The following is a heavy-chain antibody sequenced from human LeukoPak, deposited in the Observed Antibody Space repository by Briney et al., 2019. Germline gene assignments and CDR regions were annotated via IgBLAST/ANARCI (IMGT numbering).Heavy chain of an antibody. V-gene: IGHV3-7*01. D-gene: IGHD4-23*01. CDR1: GFTFSSYW. CDR2: IKQDGSEK. J-gene: IGHJ4*02. Sequence: GGSLRLPCAASGFTFSSYWMSWVRQAPGKGLEWVANIKQDGSEKYYVDSVKGRFTISRDNAKNSLYLQMNSLRAEDTAVYYCAKDLWWDPTAVTESFGGGQGTLVTVSS. CDR3: AKDLWWDPTAVTESFG.